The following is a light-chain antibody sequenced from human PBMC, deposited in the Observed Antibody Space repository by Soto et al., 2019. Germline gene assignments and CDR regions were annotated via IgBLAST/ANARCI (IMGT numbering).Light chain of an antibody. Sequence: AIQLTQSPSSLSASVGDRVTITCRASQGISSALAWYQQKPGKAPKLLIYDASSLESGVPSRFIGSGSGTEFTLTISSLQPEDFATYYCQQFNSYPITFGQGTRLEIK. CDR3: QQFNSYPIT. J-gene: IGKJ5*01. CDR2: DAS. V-gene: IGKV1-13*02. CDR1: QGISSA.